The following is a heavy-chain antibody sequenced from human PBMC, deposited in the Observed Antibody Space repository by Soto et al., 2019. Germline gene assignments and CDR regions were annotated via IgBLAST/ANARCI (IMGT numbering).Heavy chain of an antibody. D-gene: IGHD3-3*01. Sequence: SVKVSCKASGGTFSSYAISWVRQAPGQGLEWMGGIIPIFGTANYAQKFQGRVTTTADESTSTAYMELSSLRSEDTAVYYCASFFGVVPYYYYGMDVWGQGTTVTVSS. J-gene: IGHJ6*02. V-gene: IGHV1-69*13. CDR1: GGTFSSYA. CDR3: ASFFGVVPYYYYGMDV. CDR2: IIPIFGTA.